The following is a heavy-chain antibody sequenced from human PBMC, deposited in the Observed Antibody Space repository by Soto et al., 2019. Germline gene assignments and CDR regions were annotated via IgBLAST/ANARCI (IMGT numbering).Heavy chain of an antibody. D-gene: IGHD6-13*01. CDR2: INWNSGSI. V-gene: IGHV3-9*01. CDR1: GFTFDDYA. CDR3: VKDESINWYSGHFRH. Sequence: EVQLVESGGGLVQPGRSLRLSCAASGFTFDDYAMHWVRQVQGKGLEWVSGINWNSGSIGYPDSVKGRFAISRDNAKNSLHLQMNSLRAEDTAFYYCVKDESINWYSGHFRHWGQGTLVTVSS. J-gene: IGHJ1*01.